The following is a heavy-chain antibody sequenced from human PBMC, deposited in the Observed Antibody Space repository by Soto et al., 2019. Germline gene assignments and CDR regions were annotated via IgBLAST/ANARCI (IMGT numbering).Heavy chain of an antibody. Sequence: GXSVEASCKASGYTFGRFTNHWVRQAPGQGLEWMGGIKPISDITNYAQRFQGRVTFTADASTSTVHLELSSLRSEDTAMYYCARDPSTINKLTGVWFDSWGQGTLVTFSS. J-gene: IGHJ5*01. CDR2: IKPISDIT. D-gene: IGHD4-4*01. V-gene: IGHV1-69*13. CDR1: GYTFGRFT. CDR3: ARDPSTINKLTGVWFDS.